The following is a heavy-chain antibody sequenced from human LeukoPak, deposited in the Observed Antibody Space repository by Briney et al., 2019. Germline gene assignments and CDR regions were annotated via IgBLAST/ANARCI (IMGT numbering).Heavy chain of an antibody. V-gene: IGHV4-61*05. CDR2: IYYSGST. J-gene: IGHJ6*02. D-gene: IGHD3-10*01. CDR1: GGSITSNNYY. CDR3: ARGADYYGSGSFNGMDV. Sequence: SETLSLTCTVSGGSITSNNYYWDWIRQPPGKGLEWIGYIYYSGSTNYNPSLKSRVTISVDTSKNQFSLKLTSVTAADTAVYYCARGADYYGSGSFNGMDVWGQGTTVTVSS.